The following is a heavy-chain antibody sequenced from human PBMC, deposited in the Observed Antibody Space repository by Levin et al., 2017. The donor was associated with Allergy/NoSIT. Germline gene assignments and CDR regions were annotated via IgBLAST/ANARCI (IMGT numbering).Heavy chain of an antibody. V-gene: IGHV4-28*01. CDR2: IYHNGAT. J-gene: IGHJ4*02. CDR1: GSSITNFIW. CDR3: SRMARCRHFDN. Sequence: SETLSLTCSVSGSSITNFIWWGWIRQPPGKGLEWFGYIYHNGATQYNPSLKSRATLSVDSSTNQIFLRLSSLTAVDTAVYYCSRMARCRHFDNWGQGTRVAVS. D-gene: IGHD2-2*01.